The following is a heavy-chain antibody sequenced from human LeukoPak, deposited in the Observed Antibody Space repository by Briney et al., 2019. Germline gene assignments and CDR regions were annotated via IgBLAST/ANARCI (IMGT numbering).Heavy chain of an antibody. CDR2: INLNSGGT. J-gene: IGHJ3*02. V-gene: IGHV1-2*02. D-gene: IGHD1-26*01. CDR1: GYTFTVYY. CDR3: AIRIVGATDAFDI. Sequence: GASVKVSCKASGYTFTVYYIHWVRQAPGQGLEWVGWINLNSGGTNYAQKFQGRVTLTRDTSINTAYMELSSLRSEDTAVYYCAIRIVGATDAFDIWGQGTMVTVSS.